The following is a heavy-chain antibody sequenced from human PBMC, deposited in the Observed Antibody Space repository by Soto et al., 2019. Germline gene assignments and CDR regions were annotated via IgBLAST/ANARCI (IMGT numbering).Heavy chain of an antibody. J-gene: IGHJ6*02. Sequence: QVQLVQSGAEVKKPGSSVKVSCKASGGTFSSYDISWVRQAPGQGLEWMGGIIPIFGTANYAQKFQGRVTITADESTSTAYMELSSLRSEDTAVYYCARVLAVGPADYYGMDVWGQGTTVTVSS. CDR3: ARVLAVGPADYYGMDV. CDR2: IIPIFGTA. V-gene: IGHV1-69*01. CDR1: GGTFSSYD.